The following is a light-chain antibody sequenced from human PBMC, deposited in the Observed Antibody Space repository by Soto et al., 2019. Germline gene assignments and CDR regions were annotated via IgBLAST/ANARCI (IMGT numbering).Light chain of an antibody. CDR3: QKYNSAPA. V-gene: IGKV1-27*01. CDR2: AAS. Sequence: DIQMTQSPSSLSASVGDRVTITCRASQGIGNYLAWYQQKPGKVPKLLIYAASTLQSGFPSRFSGSGSGTDFTLTISSLQPEDVATDYCQKYNSAPAFGGWTKVEIK. CDR1: QGIGNY. J-gene: IGKJ4*01.